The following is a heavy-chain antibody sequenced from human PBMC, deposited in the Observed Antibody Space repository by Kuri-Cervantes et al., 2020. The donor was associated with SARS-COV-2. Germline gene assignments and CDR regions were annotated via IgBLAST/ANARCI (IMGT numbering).Heavy chain of an antibody. J-gene: IGHJ6*03. CDR1: GFSISSGSYY. CDR3: ARDQGGYYMDV. CDR2: IYYTGST. Sequence: GSLRLSCSVSGFSISSGSYYWGWIRQPPGKGLEWIGSIYYTGSTNYNPSLKSRVTISVDTSKNQFSLKLSSVTAADTAVYYCARDQGGYYMDVWGKGTTVTVSS. D-gene: IGHD3-16*01. V-gene: IGHV4-39*07.